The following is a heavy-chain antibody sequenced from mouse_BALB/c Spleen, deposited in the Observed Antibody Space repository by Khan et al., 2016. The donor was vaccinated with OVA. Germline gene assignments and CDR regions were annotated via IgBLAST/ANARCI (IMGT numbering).Heavy chain of an antibody. V-gene: IGHV2-3*01. CDR1: GFSLTIYG. J-gene: IGHJ4*01. D-gene: IGHD2-3*01. Sequence: VQLQESGPGLVAPSQSLAITCTVSGFSLTIYGVNWIRQPPGKGLEWLGVIWGDGSTNYHSALISRLSISKDNSKSQVFLKLNSLQTDDTATYYCAKWGDGSTYAMDYWGQGTSVTGSS. CDR2: IWGDGST. CDR3: AKWGDGSTYAMDY.